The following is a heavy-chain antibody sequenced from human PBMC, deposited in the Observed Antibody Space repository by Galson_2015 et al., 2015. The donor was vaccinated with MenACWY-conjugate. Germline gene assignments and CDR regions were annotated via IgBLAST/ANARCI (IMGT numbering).Heavy chain of an antibody. CDR2: FYDSGST. J-gene: IGHJ4*02. Sequence: SETLSLTCPVSGASVSSSSYYWGWLRQPPGKGLEWIGTFYDSGSTYYNPSIKSQVTISVDTSKNQFSLKLSSVTAADTAVFYCARWNGDLFDSWGQGTLVTVSS. V-gene: IGHV4-39*01. CDR1: GASVSSSSYY. D-gene: IGHD4-17*01. CDR3: ARWNGDLFDS.